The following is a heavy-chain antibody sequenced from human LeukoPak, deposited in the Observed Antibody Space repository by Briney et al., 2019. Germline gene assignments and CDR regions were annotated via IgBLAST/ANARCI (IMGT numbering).Heavy chain of an antibody. CDR1: GGTFSSYA. Sequence: RASVKVSCKASGGTFSSYAISWVRQAPGQGLEWMGGIIPIFGTANYAQKFQGRVTITADESTSTAYMELSSLRSEDTAVYYCVGYCSSTSCYNWGAFDIWGQGTMVTVSS. D-gene: IGHD2-2*02. J-gene: IGHJ3*02. V-gene: IGHV1-69*13. CDR2: IIPIFGTA. CDR3: VGYCSSTSCYNWGAFDI.